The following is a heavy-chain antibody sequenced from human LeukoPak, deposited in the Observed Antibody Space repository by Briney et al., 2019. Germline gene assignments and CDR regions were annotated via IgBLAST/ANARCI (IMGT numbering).Heavy chain of an antibody. J-gene: IGHJ4*02. CDR2: ISWNSGSI. Sequence: TGGSLKLSCAASGFTFDDYAMHWVRQAPGKGLEWVSGISWNSGSIGYADSVKGRFTISRDNAKNSLYLQMNSLRAEDTALYYCAKALPYSSSFDYWGQGTLVTVSS. V-gene: IGHV3-9*01. CDR1: GFTFDDYA. D-gene: IGHD6-6*01. CDR3: AKALPYSSSFDY.